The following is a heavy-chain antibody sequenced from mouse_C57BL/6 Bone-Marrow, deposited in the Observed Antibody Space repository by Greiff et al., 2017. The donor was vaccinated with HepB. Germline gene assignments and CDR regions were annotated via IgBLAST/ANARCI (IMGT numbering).Heavy chain of an antibody. J-gene: IGHJ4*01. D-gene: IGHD1-1*01. CDR1: GFSLSTFGMG. CDR2: IWWDDDK. V-gene: IGHV8-8*01. CDR3: ARDYYGSSPYAMDY. Sequence: QVQLKESGPGILQPSQTLSLTCSFSGFSLSTFGMGVGWIRQPSGKGLEWLAHIWWDDDKYYNPALKSRLTISKDTSKNQVFLKIANVDTADTATYYCARDYYGSSPYAMDYWGQGTSVTVSS.